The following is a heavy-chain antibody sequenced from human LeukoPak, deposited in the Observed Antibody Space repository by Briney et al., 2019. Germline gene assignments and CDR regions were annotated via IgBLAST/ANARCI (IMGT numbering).Heavy chain of an antibody. J-gene: IGHJ4*02. Sequence: ASVTVACQASGYTFTKYVVHWVRQAPGQRPEWMGWINAGNGHTQYSPNFQGRVTITRDTSASTAYMELSSLTSEDTALYYCARDDCGDTCYPGGYWGQGTLVTVSS. CDR1: GYTFTKYV. V-gene: IGHV1-3*01. D-gene: IGHD2-21*01. CDR2: INAGNGHT. CDR3: ARDDCGDTCYPGGY.